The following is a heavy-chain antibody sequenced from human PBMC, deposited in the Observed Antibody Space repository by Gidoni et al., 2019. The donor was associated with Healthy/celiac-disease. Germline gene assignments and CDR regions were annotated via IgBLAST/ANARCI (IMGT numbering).Heavy chain of an antibody. CDR1: GYTFTSYG. CDR3: ARDQLSGDHYYYYYGMDV. CDR2: ISAYTGNT. Sequence: QVQLVQSGAEVKKPGASGKVSCKASGYTFTSYGISWVRQAPGQGLEWMGWISAYTGNTNYAQKLQGRVTMTTDTSTSTAYMELRSLRSDDTAVYYCARDQLSGDHYYYYYGMDVWGQGTTVTVSS. D-gene: IGHD2-21*02. V-gene: IGHV1-18*01. J-gene: IGHJ6*02.